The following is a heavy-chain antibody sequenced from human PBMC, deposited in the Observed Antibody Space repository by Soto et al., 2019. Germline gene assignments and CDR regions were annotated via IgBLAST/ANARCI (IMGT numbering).Heavy chain of an antibody. CDR2: MYYSGIT. CDR1: GASITTSNYY. D-gene: IGHD5-18*01. V-gene: IGHV4-39*01. Sequence: QLQLQESGPRLVKPSETLSLTCTVSGASITTSNYYGGWVRQPPGKALEWIGSMYYSGITYYNPSLESRVTISGDASKEQFSLRLSSVTAADTAVYYCALRKDSDGIELWLPFDFWGQGAPVAVSS. J-gene: IGHJ4*02. CDR3: ALRKDSDGIELWLPFDF.